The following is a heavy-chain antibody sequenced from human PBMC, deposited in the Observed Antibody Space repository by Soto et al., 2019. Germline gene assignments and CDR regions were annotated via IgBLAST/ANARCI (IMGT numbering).Heavy chain of an antibody. J-gene: IGHJ3*02. D-gene: IGHD4-17*01. CDR1: GYTFTNYG. CDR2: ISAYNGNT. V-gene: IGHV1-18*01. CDR3: AIDTTVGSDALDI. Sequence: QVQLVQSGAEMGQPGASVKVSCKASGYTFTNYGITWVRQAPGQGLEWMGWISAYNGNTNYEQKFQDRVTMPTDTSTSTAYMEVRSLRYDDAAVYYCAIDTTVGSDALDIWGQGTMVTVSS.